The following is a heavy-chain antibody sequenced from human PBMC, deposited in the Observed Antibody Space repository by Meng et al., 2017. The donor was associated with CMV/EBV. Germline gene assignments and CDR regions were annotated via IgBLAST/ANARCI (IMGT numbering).Heavy chain of an antibody. CDR3: AKPPMASGDYFDY. CDR2: IRYDGSNK. Sequence: VQVVEAGGCVVQPGGSLRSYGAASGCTFSSYGMHWVRQDPGKGRGWVAFIRYDGSNKYYADSVKGRFTISRDNSKNTLYLQMNSLRAEDTAVYYCAKPPMASGDYFDYWGQGTLVTVSS. CDR1: GCTFSSYG. J-gene: IGHJ4*02. V-gene: IGHV3-30*02. D-gene: IGHD3-10*01.